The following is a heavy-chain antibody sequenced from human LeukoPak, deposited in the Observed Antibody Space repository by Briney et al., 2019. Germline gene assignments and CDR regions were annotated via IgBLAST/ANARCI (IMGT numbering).Heavy chain of an antibody. CDR1: GDSVSSNSVT. Sequence: SRTLSLTCAISGDSVSSNSVTWNWIRQSPSRGLEWLGRTYYRSTWYNDYAVSARGRITVNPDTSESQFSLHLNSVTPEDTAVYYCARRLTQYDCFDPWGQGILVTVSS. J-gene: IGHJ5*02. D-gene: IGHD2-2*01. V-gene: IGHV6-1*01. CDR3: ARRLTQYDCFDP. CDR2: TYYRSTWYN.